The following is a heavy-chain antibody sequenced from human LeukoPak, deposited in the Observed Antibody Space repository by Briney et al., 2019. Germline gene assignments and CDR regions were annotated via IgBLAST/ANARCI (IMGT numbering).Heavy chain of an antibody. CDR1: GGTSSSYT. Sequence: VKVSCKASGGTSSSYTISWVRQAPGQGLEWMGRIIPIDGVENYAQKFQGRVTITADKLTSTAYMELSSLRSEDTAVYYCARALDCTNGVCFGDDAFDIWGQGTMATVSS. CDR3: ARALDCTNGVCFGDDAFDI. D-gene: IGHD2-8*01. J-gene: IGHJ3*02. V-gene: IGHV1-69*02. CDR2: IIPIDGVE.